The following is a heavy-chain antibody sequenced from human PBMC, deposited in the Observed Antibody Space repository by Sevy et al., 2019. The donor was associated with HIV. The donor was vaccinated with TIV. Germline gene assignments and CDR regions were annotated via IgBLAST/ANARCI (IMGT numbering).Heavy chain of an antibody. D-gene: IGHD3-16*01. J-gene: IGHJ5*02. CDR2: RFYSGGA. V-gene: IGHV4-39*01. CDR1: GGSISSSRHY. Sequence: SETLSLTCNVSGGSISSSRHYWGWILQSPGKSLEWIGSRFYSGGAYYNPSLQSRVTMSVDTSKNQFSLNVNSVTAADTAVYYCARHPLGNWFDLWGQGILVTVSS. CDR3: ARHPLGNWFDL.